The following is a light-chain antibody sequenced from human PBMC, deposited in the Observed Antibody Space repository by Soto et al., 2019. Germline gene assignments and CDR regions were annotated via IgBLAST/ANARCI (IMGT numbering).Light chain of an antibody. CDR1: ESIMNW. J-gene: IGKJ1*01. CDR3: QQYDTYWT. Sequence: DIQLSQSXSTLSASVGDSVVITCRVCESIMNWLAGYQQKKXXAPXXXIYKASSLKSGVTLRFSGSGSGTEFNLTINSLQPDDFATYDCQQYDTYWTFGQGTKVDI. CDR2: KAS. V-gene: IGKV1-5*03.